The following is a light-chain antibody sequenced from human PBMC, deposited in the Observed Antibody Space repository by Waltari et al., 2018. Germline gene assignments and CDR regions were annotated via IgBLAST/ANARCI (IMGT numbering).Light chain of an antibody. CDR3: QQYYSTLIT. Sequence: DIVMTQSPDSLAVSLGERATIHCKSSQSVLYSSNNKNYLAWYQQKPGQPPKALIYWASTRESGVPDRFSGSGSGTDFTLTISSLQAEDVAVYYCQQYYSTLITFGQGTRLEIK. V-gene: IGKV4-1*01. J-gene: IGKJ5*01. CDR2: WAS. CDR1: QSVLYSSNNKNY.